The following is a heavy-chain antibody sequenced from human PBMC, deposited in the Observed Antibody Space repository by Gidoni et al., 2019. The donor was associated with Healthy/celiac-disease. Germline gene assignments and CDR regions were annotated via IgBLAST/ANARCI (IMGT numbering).Heavy chain of an antibody. CDR3: ARGITMVRARATRRDWFDP. CDR2: INHSGST. D-gene: IGHD3-10*01. V-gene: IGHV4-34*01. J-gene: IGHJ5*02. CDR1: GGSFSGYY. Sequence: QVQLQQGGAGLLKPSETLSRTCAVAGGSFSGYYGSWIRQPPGKGLEWIGEINHSGSTNYNPSLKSRVTISVDTSKNQFSLKLSSVTAADTAVYYCARGITMVRARATRRDWFDPWGQGTLVTVSS.